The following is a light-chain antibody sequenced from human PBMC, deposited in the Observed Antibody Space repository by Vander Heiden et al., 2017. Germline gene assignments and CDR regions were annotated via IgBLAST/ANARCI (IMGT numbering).Light chain of an antibody. CDR2: DAT. CDR1: QRVSSD. J-gene: IGKJ3*01. V-gene: IGKV3-11*01. Sequence: EIVLTPSPATLSLSPRERATLSCRASQRVSSDLAWYQQKPGKAPRLLIYDATSRATGVPTRCSGSCSGTDFTLTISSLEPDDVAFYYCQQRSNLFTFGPGTTVDIK. CDR3: QQRSNLFT.